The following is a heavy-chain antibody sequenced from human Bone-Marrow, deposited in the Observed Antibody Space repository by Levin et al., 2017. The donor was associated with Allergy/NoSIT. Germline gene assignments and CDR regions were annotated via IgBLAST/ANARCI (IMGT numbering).Heavy chain of an antibody. D-gene: IGHD3-22*01. CDR2: IFWDDDK. J-gene: IGHJ4*02. V-gene: IGHV2-5*02. CDR3: ALKSRHSSGSYAPSFDF. CDR1: GFSLSTSGVA. Sequence: SGPTLVKPTQTLTLTCTVSGFSLSTSGVAVGWIRLPPGKALEWLALIFWDDDKRYSPFLKNKLTITKDCSKNQVVLKMTNMDPADTATDFCALKSRHSSGSYAPSFDFWGPGALVSVSS.